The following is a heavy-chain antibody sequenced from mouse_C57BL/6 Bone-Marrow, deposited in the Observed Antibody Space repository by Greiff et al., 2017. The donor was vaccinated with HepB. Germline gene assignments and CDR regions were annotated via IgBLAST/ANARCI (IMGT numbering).Heavy chain of an antibody. J-gene: IGHJ2*01. CDR3: ARRSITTSYFDY. V-gene: IGHV1-50*01. CDR2: IDPSDSYT. D-gene: IGHD2-4*01. Sequence: QVQLQQPGAELVKPGASVKLSCKASGYTFTSYWMQWVKQRPGQGLEWIGEIDPSDSYTNYNQKFKGKATLTVDTSSSTADMQLSSLTSEDSAVYYCARRSITTSYFDYWGQGATLTVSS. CDR1: GYTFTSYW.